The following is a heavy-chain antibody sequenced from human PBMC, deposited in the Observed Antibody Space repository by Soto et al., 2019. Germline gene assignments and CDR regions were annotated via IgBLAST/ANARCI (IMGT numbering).Heavy chain of an antibody. CDR1: GGSISSGGYY. J-gene: IGHJ3*02. CDR2: IYYSGST. Sequence: QVQLQESDPGLVKPSQTLSLTCTVSGGSISSGGYYWSWIRQHPGKGLEWIGYIYYSGSTYYNPSLQSRVTISVDTSKNQFSLKLSSVTAADTAVYYCARDSGYVSHAFDIWGQGTMVTVSS. V-gene: IGHV4-31*03. CDR3: ARDSGYVSHAFDI. D-gene: IGHD5-12*01.